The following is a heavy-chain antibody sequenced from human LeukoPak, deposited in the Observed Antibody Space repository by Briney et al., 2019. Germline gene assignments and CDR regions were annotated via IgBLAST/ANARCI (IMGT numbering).Heavy chain of an antibody. CDR3: ARGPPYYDFWSGYYH. D-gene: IGHD3-3*01. J-gene: IGHJ4*02. CDR2: INHSGST. Sequence: SETLSLTCAVYGVSFSGYYWSWIRQPPGKGLEWIGEINHSGSTNYNPSLKSRVTISVDTSKNQFSLKLSSVTAADTAVYYCARGPPYYDFWSGYYHWGQGTLVTVSS. V-gene: IGHV4-34*01. CDR1: GVSFSGYY.